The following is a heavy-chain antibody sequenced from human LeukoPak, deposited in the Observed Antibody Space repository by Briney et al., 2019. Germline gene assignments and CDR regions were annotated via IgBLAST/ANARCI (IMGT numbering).Heavy chain of an antibody. D-gene: IGHD6-6*01. CDR3: ARTAARRFGY. V-gene: IGHV1-24*01. CDR1: GYTLTELS. CDR2: FDPEDGET. Sequence: ASVKVSCKVSGYTLTELSMHWVRQAPGKGLEWMGGFDPEDGETIYAQKFQGRVTMTRDTSTSTVYMELSSLRSDDTAVYYCARTAARRFGYWGQGTLVTVSS. J-gene: IGHJ4*02.